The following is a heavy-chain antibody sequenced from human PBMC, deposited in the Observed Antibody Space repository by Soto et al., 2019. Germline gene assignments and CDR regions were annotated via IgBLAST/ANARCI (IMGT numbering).Heavy chain of an antibody. V-gene: IGHV1-2*04. CDR2: INPNSGGT. CDR3: ARGQGDGTMVRGGPYTAPFDY. D-gene: IGHD3-10*01. J-gene: IGHJ4*02. CDR1: GYTFTGYY. Sequence: ASVKVSCKASGYTFTGYYMHWVRQAPGQGLEWMGWINPNSGGTNYAQKFQGWVTMTRDTSISTAYMELSRLRSDDTAVYYCARGQGDGTMVRGGPYTAPFDYWGQGTLVTVSS.